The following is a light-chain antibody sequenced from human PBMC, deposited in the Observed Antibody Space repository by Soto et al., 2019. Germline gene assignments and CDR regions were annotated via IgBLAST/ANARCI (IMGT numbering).Light chain of an antibody. J-gene: IGKJ4*01. CDR3: QQSYSTLSLT. CDR2: AAS. V-gene: IGKV1-39*01. CDR1: QSISSY. Sequence: DIQMTQSPSSLSASVGDRVTITCRASQSISSYLNWYQQKPGKAPKLLIYAASSLQSGVPSRFSGSGSGTDFTLTISSLQPEDFANYYCQQSYSTLSLTFGGGPTVEIK.